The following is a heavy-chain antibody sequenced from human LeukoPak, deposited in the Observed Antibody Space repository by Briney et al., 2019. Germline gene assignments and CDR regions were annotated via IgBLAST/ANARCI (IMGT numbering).Heavy chain of an antibody. V-gene: IGHV4-34*01. Sequence: SETLSLTCAVYGGSFSGYYWSWIRQPPGKGLEWIGEINHSGSTNYNPSLKSRVTISVDTSKNQFSLKLSSVTAADTAVYYCARSGRCSGGSCWGGFDYWGQGTLVTVSS. D-gene: IGHD2-15*01. CDR2: INHSGST. CDR1: GGSFSGYY. CDR3: ARSGRCSGGSCWGGFDY. J-gene: IGHJ4*02.